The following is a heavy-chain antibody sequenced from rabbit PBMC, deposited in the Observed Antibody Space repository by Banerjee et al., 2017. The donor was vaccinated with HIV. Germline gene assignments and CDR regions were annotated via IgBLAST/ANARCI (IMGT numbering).Heavy chain of an antibody. CDR2: IVAGDGST. CDR1: GFSFSSSYW. J-gene: IGHJ2*01. CDR3: ARGGVASTGYTYAFDP. V-gene: IGHV1S40*01. D-gene: IGHD1-1*01. Sequence: QSLEESGGDLVKPGASLTLTCTASGFSFSSSYWICWVRQAPGKGLEWIACIVAGDGSTYYASWAKGRFTISKTSSTTVTLQMTSLTAADTATYFCARGGVASTGYTYAFDPWGQGTLVTVS.